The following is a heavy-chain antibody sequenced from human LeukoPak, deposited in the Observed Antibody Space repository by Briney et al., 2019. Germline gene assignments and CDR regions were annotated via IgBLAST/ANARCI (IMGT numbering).Heavy chain of an antibody. D-gene: IGHD3-22*01. Sequence: GGSLRLSCAASGFTFDDYAMHWVRQAPGKGLEWVSGISWNSGSIGYADSVKGRFTISRDNAKNSLYLQMNSLRAEDTALYYCAKGFDYDSSLFDYWGQGTLVTVSS. CDR1: GFTFDDYA. CDR3: AKGFDYDSSLFDY. J-gene: IGHJ4*02. CDR2: ISWNSGSI. V-gene: IGHV3-9*01.